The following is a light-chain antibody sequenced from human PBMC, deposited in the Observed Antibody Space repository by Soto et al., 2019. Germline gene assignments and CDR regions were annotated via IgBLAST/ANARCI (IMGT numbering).Light chain of an antibody. CDR1: QSVSSSY. V-gene: IGKV3-20*01. J-gene: IGKJ2*01. CDR2: GAS. Sequence: EIVLTQSPGILSLSPGERATLSCRASQSVSSSYLAWYQQKPGQAPRLLIYGASNRATGILDRFSASGSKTDFTLTISRLEPEDFAVYYCQQYGSSPPYTFGQGTKLEIK. CDR3: QQYGSSPPYT.